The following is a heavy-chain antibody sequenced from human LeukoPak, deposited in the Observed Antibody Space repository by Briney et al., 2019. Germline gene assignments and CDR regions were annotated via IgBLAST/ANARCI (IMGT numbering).Heavy chain of an antibody. V-gene: IGHV3-9*01. J-gene: IGHJ4*02. D-gene: IGHD2-21*02. CDR1: GFTFDNYA. CDR2: ISWNSGSI. Sequence: GGSLRLSCAASGFTFDNYAMHWVRQAPGKGLEWVSGISWNSGSIGYADSVKGRFTISRGNAKNSLYVQMNSLRAEDTALYYCAKGCGGDCYYFDYWGQGTLVTVSS. CDR3: AKGCGGDCYYFDY.